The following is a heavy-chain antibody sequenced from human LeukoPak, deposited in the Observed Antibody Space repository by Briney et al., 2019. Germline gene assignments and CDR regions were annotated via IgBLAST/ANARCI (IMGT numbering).Heavy chain of an antibody. CDR3: ARHRGVSSRPFNWFDP. D-gene: IGHD6-13*01. V-gene: IGHV4-39*01. J-gene: IGHJ5*02. CDR2: IYYSGST. Sequence: SETLSLTCTVSGVSISSSSYYWGWIRQPPGKGLEWIGSIYYSGSTYYNPSLKSRVTISVDTSKNQFSLKLSSVTAADTAVYYCARHRGVSSRPFNWFDPWGQGTLVTVSS. CDR1: GVSISSSSYY.